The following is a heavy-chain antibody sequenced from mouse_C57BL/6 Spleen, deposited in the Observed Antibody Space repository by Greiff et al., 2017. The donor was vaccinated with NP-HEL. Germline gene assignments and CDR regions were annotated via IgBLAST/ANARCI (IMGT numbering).Heavy chain of an antibody. Sequence: EVQVVESGGGLVKPGGSLKLSCAASGFTFSDYGMHWVRQAPEKGLEWVAYISSGSSTTYYADTVKGRVTFSRDNAKNTLFLQMTSLRSRDTAMDYCARRTTVVAHWYFEVWGTGTTVTVAT. CDR1: GFTFSDYG. D-gene: IGHD1-1*01. CDR3: ARRTTVVAHWYFEV. V-gene: IGHV5-17*01. J-gene: IGHJ1*03. CDR2: ISSGSSTT.